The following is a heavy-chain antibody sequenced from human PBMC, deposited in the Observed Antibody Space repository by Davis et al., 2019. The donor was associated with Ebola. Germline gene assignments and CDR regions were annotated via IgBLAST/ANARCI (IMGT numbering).Heavy chain of an antibody. Sequence: PGGSLRLSCAASGFTFSSYEMSWVRQAPGKGLEWVSAISGSGGSTYYADSVKGRFTISRDNSKNTLYLQMNSLRAEDTAVYYCAKGARDYDFWSGYYRYWGQGTLVTVSS. CDR2: ISGSGGST. J-gene: IGHJ4*02. CDR3: AKGARDYDFWSGYYRY. V-gene: IGHV3-23*01. CDR1: GFTFSSYE. D-gene: IGHD3-3*01.